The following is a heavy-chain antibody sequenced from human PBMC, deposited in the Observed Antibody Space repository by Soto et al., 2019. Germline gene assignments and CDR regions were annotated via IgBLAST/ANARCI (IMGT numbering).Heavy chain of an antibody. V-gene: IGHV4-31*03. CDR3: ARVSYYDSSGYYYVDY. Sequence: PSETLSLTCTVSGGSISSGGYYWSWIRQHPGKGLEWIGYIYYSGSTYYNPSLKSRVTISVDTSKNQFSLKLSSVTAADTAVYYXARVSYYDSSGYYYVDYWGQGTLVTVSS. J-gene: IGHJ4*02. CDR2: IYYSGST. D-gene: IGHD3-22*01. CDR1: GGSISSGGYY.